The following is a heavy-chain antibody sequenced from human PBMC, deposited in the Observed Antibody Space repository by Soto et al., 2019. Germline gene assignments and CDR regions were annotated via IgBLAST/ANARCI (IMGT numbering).Heavy chain of an antibody. V-gene: IGHV3-33*01. CDR2: IWYDGSNI. D-gene: IGHD3-3*01. CDR1: GFTFSSYG. J-gene: IGHJ6*02. Sequence: QVQLVESGGGVVQPGRSLRLACAASGFTFSSYGMHWVRQAPGKGLEWVAVIWYDGSNIYYADSVKGRFTISRDNSKNTLYLQMNSLRAEDTAVYYCARDPPIVNFGVVITNYYYCGMDVWGQGTTVTVSS. CDR3: ARDPPIVNFGVVITNYYYCGMDV.